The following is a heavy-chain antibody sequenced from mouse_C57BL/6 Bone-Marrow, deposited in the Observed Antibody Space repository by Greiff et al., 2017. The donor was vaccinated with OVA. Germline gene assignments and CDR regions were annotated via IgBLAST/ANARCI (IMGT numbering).Heavy chain of an antibody. CDR1: GYAFSSSW. CDR2: IYPGDGDT. Sequence: VQLVESGPELVKPGASVKISCKASGYAFSSSWMNWVKQRPGKGLEWIGRIYPGDGDTNYNGKFKGKATLTADKSSSTAYMQLSSLTSEDSAVYFCARSGSSYVGTYFDVWGTGTTVTVSS. CDR3: ARSGSSYVGTYFDV. V-gene: IGHV1-82*01. J-gene: IGHJ1*03. D-gene: IGHD1-1*01.